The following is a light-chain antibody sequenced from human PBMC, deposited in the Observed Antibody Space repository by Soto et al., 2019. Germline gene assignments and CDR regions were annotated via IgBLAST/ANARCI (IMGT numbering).Light chain of an antibody. CDR2: DDD. J-gene: IGLJ1*01. Sequence: QSVLAQPRSVSAAPGQRVTISCSGSSSNIGGNSVSWYQQLPGTAPKLLIYDDDKRPSGIPDRFSGSKSGTSATLGITGFQTGDEAGYYCGSWDSSLSAYVFGTGTKVTVL. V-gene: IGLV1-51*01. CDR3: GSWDSSLSAYV. CDR1: SSNIGGNS.